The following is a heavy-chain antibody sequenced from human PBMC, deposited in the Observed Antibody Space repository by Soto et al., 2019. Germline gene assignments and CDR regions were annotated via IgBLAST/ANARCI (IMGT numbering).Heavy chain of an antibody. V-gene: IGHV4-34*01. CDR2: INHSGRT. CDR1: GGSFSGYC. J-gene: IGHJ4*02. D-gene: IGHD2-15*01. CDR3: ARAVPRYCSGGSCYTRIDY. Sequence: SETLSLTCAVSGGSFSGYCWSWSRLRQDKGLEGMGEINHSGRTDYRPALKGRVSMSLDTSKNQFSLKLSSVTAADTAVYYCARAVPRYCSGGSCYTRIDYSGLVSL.